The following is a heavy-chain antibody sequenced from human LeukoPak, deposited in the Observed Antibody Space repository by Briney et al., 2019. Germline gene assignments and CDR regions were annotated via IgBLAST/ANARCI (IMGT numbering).Heavy chain of an antibody. Sequence: GGSLRLSCEASGFSFSNYWMSWVRQAPGKGLEWVANIKEDGSGKYYVDPVKGRFTISRDNAKNSLYLQMNSLRAEDTAVYFCAREDPVAILPYWGQGTLVTVSA. J-gene: IGHJ4*02. CDR3: AREDPVAILPY. V-gene: IGHV3-7*01. CDR2: IKEDGSGK. D-gene: IGHD2-21*01. CDR1: GFSFSNYW.